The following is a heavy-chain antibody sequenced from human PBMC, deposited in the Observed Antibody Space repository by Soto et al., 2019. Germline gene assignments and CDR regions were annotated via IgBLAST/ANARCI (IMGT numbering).Heavy chain of an antibody. CDR2: IWHDGSKK. CDR1: GFTFSHHG. D-gene: IGHD3-10*01. Sequence: GGSLRLSCAASGFTFSHHGMHWVLQAPGKGLQWVAAIWHDGSKKYHVDSVRGRFTISRDDSKNTLYLQMNSLRAEDTAVYYCGRDLSYGSGSDWGQGTLVTVSS. V-gene: IGHV3-33*01. CDR3: GRDLSYGSGSD. J-gene: IGHJ4*02.